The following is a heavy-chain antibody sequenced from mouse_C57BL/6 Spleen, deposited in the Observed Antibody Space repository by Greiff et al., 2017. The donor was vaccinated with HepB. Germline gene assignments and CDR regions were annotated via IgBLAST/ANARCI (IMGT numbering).Heavy chain of an antibody. J-gene: IGHJ2*01. CDR2: IYWDDDK. CDR1: GFSLSTSGMG. D-gene: IGHD2-4*01. V-gene: IGHV8-12*01. CDR3: ARSGGLYDYDATLYFDY. Sequence: QVQLKQSGPGILQSSQTLSLTCSFSGFSLSTSGMGVSWIRQPSGKGLEWLAHIYWDDDKRYNPSLKSRLTISKDTSRNQVFLKITSVDTADTATYYCARSGGLYDYDATLYFDYWGQGTTLTVSS.